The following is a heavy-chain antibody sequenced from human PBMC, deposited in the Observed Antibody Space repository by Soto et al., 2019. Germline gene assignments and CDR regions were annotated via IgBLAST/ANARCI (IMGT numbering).Heavy chain of an antibody. D-gene: IGHD6-19*01. CDR3: ATRTAGIAVAGRHDAFDI. J-gene: IGHJ3*02. CDR1: GYTFTSYD. V-gene: IGHV1-69*13. Sequence: SVKVSCKASGYTFTSYDINWVRQAPGQGLEWMGGISPIFGTANYAQKFQGRVTITADESTSTAYMELSSLRSEDTAVYYCATRTAGIAVAGRHDAFDIWGQGTMVTVSS. CDR2: ISPIFGTA.